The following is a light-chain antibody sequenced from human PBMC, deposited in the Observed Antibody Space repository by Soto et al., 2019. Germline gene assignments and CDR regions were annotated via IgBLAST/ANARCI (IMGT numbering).Light chain of an antibody. CDR2: GVS. CDR1: QSFITS. V-gene: IGKV1-39*01. CDR3: QQSYSTPPS. Sequence: DIQMTQSPYSLSASVGDRVTLSCRASQSFITSLNWYQQKPGTAPNLLIYGVSNWHSGVPSMFSGSGSGTEFTLTISDLQAEDFATYFCQQSYSTPPSFGQGTSLEIK. J-gene: IGKJ2*01.